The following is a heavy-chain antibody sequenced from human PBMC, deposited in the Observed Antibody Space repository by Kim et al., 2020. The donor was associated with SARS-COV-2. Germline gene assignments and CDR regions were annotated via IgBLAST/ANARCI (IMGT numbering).Heavy chain of an antibody. Sequence: TSHNPALKSAITLSVDTSKNRYSRKLSSVTAADTAVYYCARQGYSSSSEPWGQGTLVTVSS. CDR3: ARQGYSSSSEP. V-gene: IGHV4-39*01. D-gene: IGHD6-13*01. CDR2: T. J-gene: IGHJ5*02.